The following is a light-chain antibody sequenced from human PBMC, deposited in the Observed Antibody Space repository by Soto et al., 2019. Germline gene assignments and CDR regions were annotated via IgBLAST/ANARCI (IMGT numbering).Light chain of an antibody. J-gene: IGKJ5*01. Sequence: EVLLTQSPVTLSLSPGERATLSFRASQSFRGLLAWYQQKPGQAPRLLIYDASNRATGIPPRFSGSGSGTDFTLTISSLEPEDFAVYYCQQRSNWPVTFGQGTRLEIK. CDR2: DAS. V-gene: IGKV3-11*01. CDR3: QQRSNWPVT. CDR1: QSFRGL.